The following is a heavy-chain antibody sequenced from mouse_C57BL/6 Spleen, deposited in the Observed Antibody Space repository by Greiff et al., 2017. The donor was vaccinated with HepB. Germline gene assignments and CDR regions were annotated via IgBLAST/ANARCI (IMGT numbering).Heavy chain of an antibody. Sequence: QVQLKQPGTELVKPGASVKLSCKASGYTFTSYWMHWVKQRPGQGLEWIGNINPSNGGTNYNEKFKSKATLTVDKSSSTAYMQLSSLTSEDSAVYYCAREFITTVEAWFAYWGQGTLVTVSA. V-gene: IGHV1-53*01. CDR2: INPSNGGT. J-gene: IGHJ3*01. CDR3: AREFITTVEAWFAY. D-gene: IGHD1-1*01. CDR1: GYTFTSYW.